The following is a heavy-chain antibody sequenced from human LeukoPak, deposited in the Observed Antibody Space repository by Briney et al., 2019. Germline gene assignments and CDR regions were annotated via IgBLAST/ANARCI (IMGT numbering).Heavy chain of an antibody. J-gene: IGHJ2*01. CDR3: ARRQNYDILAGYYFGYWYFDL. D-gene: IGHD3-9*01. CDR2: IYTSGST. CDR1: GGSISSYY. V-gene: IGHV4-4*07. Sequence: SETLSLTCTVSGGSISSYYWSWIRQPAGKGLEWIGRIYTSGSTNYNPSLKSRVTTSVDTSKNQFSLKLSSVTAADTAVYYCARRQNYDILAGYYFGYWYFDLWGRGTLVTVSS.